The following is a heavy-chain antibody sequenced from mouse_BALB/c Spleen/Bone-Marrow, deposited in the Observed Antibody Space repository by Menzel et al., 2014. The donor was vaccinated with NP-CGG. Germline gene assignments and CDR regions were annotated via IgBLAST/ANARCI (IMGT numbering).Heavy chain of an antibody. CDR2: IDPETGGT. V-gene: IGHV1-15*01. CDR3: TRDGSSRWYFDV. J-gene: IGHJ1*01. D-gene: IGHD1-1*01. Sequence: VKLQESGAELVRPGASVTLSCKASGYTFTDYEMHWVKQTPVHGLEWIGAIDPETGGTAYNQKFKGKATLTADKSSSTAYMELRSLTSEDSAVYCCTRDGSSRWYFDVWGAGTTVTVSS. CDR1: GYTFTDYE.